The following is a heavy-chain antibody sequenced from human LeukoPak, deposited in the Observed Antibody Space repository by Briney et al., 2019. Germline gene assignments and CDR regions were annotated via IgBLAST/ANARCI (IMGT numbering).Heavy chain of an antibody. CDR2: IRSKAYGGTT. CDR1: GFTFGDYA. V-gene: IGHV3-49*04. Sequence: GGSLRLSCTASGFTFGDYAMSWVRQAPGKGLEWVGFIRSKAYGGTTEYAASVKGRFTISRDDSKSIAYLQMNSLKTEDTAVYYCTREPITMVRGLDYWGQGTLVTASS. D-gene: IGHD3-10*01. J-gene: IGHJ4*02. CDR3: TREPITMVRGLDY.